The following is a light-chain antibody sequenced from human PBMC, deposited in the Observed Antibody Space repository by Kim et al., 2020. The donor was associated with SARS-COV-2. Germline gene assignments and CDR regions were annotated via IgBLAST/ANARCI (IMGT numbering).Light chain of an antibody. V-gene: IGKV4-1*01. CDR3: QQYYSTPLT. CDR1: RTILYSSNNKDY. J-gene: IGKJ4*01. Sequence: RATINCRSSRTILYSSNNKDYLAWYQQKPGQPPKLLIHWASTRESGVPDRFSGSGSETDFTLTISSLQAEDVAVYYCQQYYSTPLTFGGGTKLEIK. CDR2: WAS.